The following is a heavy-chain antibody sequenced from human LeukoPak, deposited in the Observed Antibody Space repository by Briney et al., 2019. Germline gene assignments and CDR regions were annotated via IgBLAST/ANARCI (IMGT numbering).Heavy chain of an antibody. CDR1: GFNFNTYS. Sequence: PGRSLRLSCGASGFNFNTYSMTWVRQAPGKGLEWVSSISSTSTFLYYADSVKGRFTVSRDNADHTVFLQLTSLRAEDTAVYYCTRGGYSSSWYPPFEYWGQGTQVTVSS. J-gene: IGHJ4*02. D-gene: IGHD6-13*01. CDR2: ISSTSTFL. CDR3: TRGGYSSSWYPPFEY. V-gene: IGHV3-21*06.